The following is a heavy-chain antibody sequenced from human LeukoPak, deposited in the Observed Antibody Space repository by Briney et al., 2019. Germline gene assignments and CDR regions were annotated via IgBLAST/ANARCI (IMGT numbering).Heavy chain of an antibody. Sequence: GGSLRLSCAASGFTFSSYWMSWVRQAPGKGLEWVANIKQDGSEKYYVDSVKGRFTISRDNAKNSLYLQMNSLRAEDTAVYYCARDRRFGEFGGNWFDPWGQETLVTVSS. CDR1: GFTFSSYW. D-gene: IGHD3-10*01. CDR3: ARDRRFGEFGGNWFDP. CDR2: IKQDGSEK. J-gene: IGHJ5*02. V-gene: IGHV3-7*01.